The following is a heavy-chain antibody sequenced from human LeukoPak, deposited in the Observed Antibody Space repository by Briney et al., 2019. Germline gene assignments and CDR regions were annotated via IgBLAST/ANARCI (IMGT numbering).Heavy chain of an antibody. D-gene: IGHD3-9*01. J-gene: IGHJ6*02. Sequence: PGGSLRLSCAASGFTFSSYWMSWVRQAPGKGLEWVANIKQDGSEKYYVDSVKGRFTISRDNAKNSLYLQMNSLRAEDTAVYYCARERTLTYYYYGMDVWGQGTTVTVSS. V-gene: IGHV3-7*03. CDR1: GFTFSSYW. CDR3: ARERTLTYYYYGMDV. CDR2: IKQDGSEK.